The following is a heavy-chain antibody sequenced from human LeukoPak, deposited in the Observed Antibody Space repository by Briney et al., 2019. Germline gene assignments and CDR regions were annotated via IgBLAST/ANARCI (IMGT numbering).Heavy chain of an antibody. J-gene: IGHJ5*02. CDR1: GGSFSGYY. CDR3: ARGVRGYGGNL. V-gene: IGHV4-34*01. CDR2: INHSGTT. Sequence: PSETLSLTCAVYGGSFSGYYWSWLRQPPGKGLEWIGEINHSGTTNYNPSLKGRVTISVDTSKNQFSLKLSSVTAADTAVYYCARGVRGYGGNLWGQGTLVTVSS. D-gene: IGHD4-23*01.